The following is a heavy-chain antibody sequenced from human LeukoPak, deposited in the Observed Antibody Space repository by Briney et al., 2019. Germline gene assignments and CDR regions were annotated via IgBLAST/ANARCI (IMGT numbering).Heavy chain of an antibody. CDR2: IKQDGSEK. CDR1: GFTFSSYW. CDR3: ARDWGDYGDYHDYWYFDL. V-gene: IGHV3-7*01. J-gene: IGHJ2*01. D-gene: IGHD4-17*01. Sequence: GGSLRLSCAASGFTFSSYWMSWVRQAPGKGLEWVANIKQDGSEKYYVDSVKGRFTISRDNAKNSLYLQMNSLRAENTAVYYCARDWGDYGDYHDYWYFDLWGRGTLVTVSS.